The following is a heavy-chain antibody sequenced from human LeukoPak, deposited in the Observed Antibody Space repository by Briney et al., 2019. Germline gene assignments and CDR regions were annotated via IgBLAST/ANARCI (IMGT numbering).Heavy chain of an antibody. CDR1: GHTFTRYY. J-gene: IGHJ6*03. CDR2: INPNSGDT. Sequence: GASVKASCKASGHTFTRYYMHWVPQAPGQGPECMGWINPNSGDTNYAQKFQGGVTMSRATSISTAYMELSRLRSDDTDVYYCARGVTGIYCCCYMDVWGKGTTVTVSS. D-gene: IGHD3-10*01. CDR3: ARGVTGIYCCCYMDV. V-gene: IGHV1-2*02.